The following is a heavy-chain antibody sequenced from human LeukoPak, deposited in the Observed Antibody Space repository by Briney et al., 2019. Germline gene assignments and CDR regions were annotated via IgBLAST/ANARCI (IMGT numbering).Heavy chain of an antibody. J-gene: IGHJ4*02. Sequence: GGSLRLSCGASGFTFSDYYMSWFRQAPGKGLEWISYISRSGDSIYYADSVKGRFIISRDNTKNSVYLQMNSLRGEDTAVYYCVGGAYSSGWYSSPDYWGQGTLVTVSS. V-gene: IGHV3-11*01. CDR3: VGGAYSSGWYSSPDY. D-gene: IGHD6-19*01. CDR2: ISRSGDSI. CDR1: GFTFSDYY.